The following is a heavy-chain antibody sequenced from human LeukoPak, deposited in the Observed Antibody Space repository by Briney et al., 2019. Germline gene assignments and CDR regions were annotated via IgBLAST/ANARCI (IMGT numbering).Heavy chain of an antibody. D-gene: IGHD5-12*01. V-gene: IGHV3-48*04. J-gene: IGHJ4*02. CDR3: ASRQSYTGYDY. CDR1: GFTFSSYS. CDR2: ISTSGSTI. Sequence: GGSLRLSSAASGFTFSSYSMNWVRQAPGKGLEWVSYISTSGSTIHYADSVKGRFTFSRDNAKNSVYLQMNSLRAEDTAVYYCASRQSYTGYDYWGQGTLVTVSS.